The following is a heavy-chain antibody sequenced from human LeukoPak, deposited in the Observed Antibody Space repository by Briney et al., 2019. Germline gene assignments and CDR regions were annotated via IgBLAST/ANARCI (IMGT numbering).Heavy chain of an antibody. CDR1: GFTFSSYS. Sequence: GGSLRLSCAASGFTFSSYSMNWIRQAPGKGLEWVSSISGSSSYIYYADSVKGRFTISRDNAKNSLYLQMNSLRAEDTAVYYCARDQSSVAGTTYNWFDPWGQGTLVTVSS. CDR3: ARDQSSVAGTTYNWFDP. D-gene: IGHD6-19*01. J-gene: IGHJ5*02. CDR2: ISGSSSYI. V-gene: IGHV3-21*01.